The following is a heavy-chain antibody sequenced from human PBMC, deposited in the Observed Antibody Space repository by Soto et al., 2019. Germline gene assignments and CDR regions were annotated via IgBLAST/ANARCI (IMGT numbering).Heavy chain of an antibody. CDR1: GGSISSGGYY. CDR2: IYYSGST. CDR3: ARGAKAYCGGDCYSDYFDY. J-gene: IGHJ4*02. D-gene: IGHD2-21*02. V-gene: IGHV4-31*03. Sequence: PSVTLSLTCTVSGGSISSGGYYWSWIRQHPGKGLEWIGYIYYSGSTYYNPSLKSRVTISVDTSKNQFSLKLSSVTAADTAVYYCARGAKAYCGGDCYSDYFDYWGQGTLVTVSS.